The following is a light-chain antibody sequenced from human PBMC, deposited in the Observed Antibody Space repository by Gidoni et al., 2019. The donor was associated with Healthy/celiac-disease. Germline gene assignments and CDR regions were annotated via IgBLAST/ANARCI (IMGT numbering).Light chain of an antibody. V-gene: IGKV2-28*01. CDR1: QSLLHSNGYNY. J-gene: IGKJ2*01. CDR3: MQALQTRYT. CDR2: LGS. Sequence: DIVMTQSPLSLPVTPGEPASISCRSSQSLLHSNGYNYLDWYLQKPGQSPQLLIYLGSNRASGGPDRFSGSGSGTDFTLKSSRVEAEDVGVYYCMQALQTRYTFGQGTKLEIK.